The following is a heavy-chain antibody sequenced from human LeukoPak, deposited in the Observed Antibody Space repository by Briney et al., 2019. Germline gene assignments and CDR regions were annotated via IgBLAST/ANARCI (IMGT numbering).Heavy chain of an antibody. Sequence: PSETLSLTCTVSGGSISSYYWTWIRQPPGKGLEWIGYIYYSGSTNYNPSLKSRVTISVDTSKNQFSLKLSSVTAADTAVYYCARGGIYYYDSSGYYIYWGQGTLVTVSS. D-gene: IGHD3-22*01. CDR1: GGSISSYY. J-gene: IGHJ4*02. CDR2: IYYSGST. V-gene: IGHV4-59*01. CDR3: ARGGIYYYDSSGYYIY.